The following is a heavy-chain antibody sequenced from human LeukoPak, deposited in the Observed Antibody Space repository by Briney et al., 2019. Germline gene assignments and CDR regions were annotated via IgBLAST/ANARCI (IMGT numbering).Heavy chain of an antibody. CDR1: GYTFTSYD. CDR3: ARANWNYGGGLDY. CDR2: MNPNSGNT. D-gene: IGHD1-7*01. V-gene: IGHV1-8*03. Sequence: ASVKVSCKASGYTFTSYDINWVRQATGQGLEWMGWMNPNSGNTGYAQKFQGRVTITRNTSISTAYMELSSLRSEDTAVCYCARANWNYGGGLDYWGQGTLVTVSS. J-gene: IGHJ4*02.